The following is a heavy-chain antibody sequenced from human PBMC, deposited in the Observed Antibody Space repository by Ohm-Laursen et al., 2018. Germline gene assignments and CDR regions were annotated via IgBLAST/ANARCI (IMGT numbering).Heavy chain of an antibody. V-gene: IGHV3-11*01. D-gene: IGHD3-9*01. Sequence: GSLRLSCSASGFTFIDYDMSWIRQAPGKGLEWVSYISSSGSTIYYADSVKGRFTISRDNAKDSLYLQMNSLRAEDTAVYYCARVLTRRAFDIWGQGTMVTVSS. J-gene: IGHJ3*02. CDR3: ARVLTRRAFDI. CDR2: ISSSGSTI. CDR1: GFTFIDYD.